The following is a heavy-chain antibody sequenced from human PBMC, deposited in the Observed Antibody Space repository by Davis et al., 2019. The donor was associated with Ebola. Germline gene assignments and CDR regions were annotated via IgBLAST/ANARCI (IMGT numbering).Heavy chain of an antibody. V-gene: IGHV1-24*01. CDR1: GYTFTGYY. J-gene: IGHJ6*02. CDR2: FDPEDGET. D-gene: IGHD1-1*01. Sequence: ASVKVSCKASGYTFTGYYMHWVRQAPGKGLEWMGGFDPEDGETIYAQKFQGRVTMTEDTSTDTAYMELSSLRSEDTAVYYCATVGWPTGRYNPRLFYYYGMDVWGQGTTVTVSS. CDR3: ATVGWPTGRYNPRLFYYYGMDV.